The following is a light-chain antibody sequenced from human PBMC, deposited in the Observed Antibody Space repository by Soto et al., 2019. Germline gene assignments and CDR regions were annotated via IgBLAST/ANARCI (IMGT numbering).Light chain of an antibody. CDR3: LLSFGSFWV. CDR2: STN. CDR1: TGAVTSRYY. J-gene: IGLJ3*02. V-gene: IGLV7-43*01. Sequence: QTVVTQEPSLTVSPGGTVTLTCASSTGAVTSRYYPNWFQQKPGQTPRALIYSTNNKYSWTPARFSGSLLGGKAALTLSGVQPEDEAEYYCLLSFGSFWVFGGGTKVTVL.